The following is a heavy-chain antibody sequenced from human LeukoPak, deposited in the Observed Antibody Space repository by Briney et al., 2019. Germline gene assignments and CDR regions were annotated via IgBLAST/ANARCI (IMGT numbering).Heavy chain of an antibody. J-gene: IGHJ4*02. D-gene: IGHD3-22*01. Sequence: GASVKVSCKPSGGTFSTYAIHWVRQAPGQGLEWMGGIIPIFGTTNYAKNFQGRVTMSTGESSSTAYMELSSLRSGDTAVYYCARSSPLGYDDTSGYFDSWGQGTLVTVSS. V-gene: IGHV1-69*05. CDR3: ARSSPLGYDDTSGYFDS. CDR1: GGTFSTYA. CDR2: IIPIFGTT.